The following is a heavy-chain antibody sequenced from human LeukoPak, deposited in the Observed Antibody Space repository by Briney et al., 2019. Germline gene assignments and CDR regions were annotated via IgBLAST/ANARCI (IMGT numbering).Heavy chain of an antibody. CDR3: AREERYDILTGYYRGFDP. J-gene: IGHJ5*02. Sequence: SETQSLTCTVSGGSISSYYWSWIRQPAGKGLEWIGRIYTSGSTNYNPSLKSRVTMSVDTSKNQFSLKLSSVTAADTAVYYCAREERYDILTGYYRGFDPWGQGTLVTVSS. V-gene: IGHV4-4*07. D-gene: IGHD3-9*01. CDR1: GGSISSYY. CDR2: IYTSGST.